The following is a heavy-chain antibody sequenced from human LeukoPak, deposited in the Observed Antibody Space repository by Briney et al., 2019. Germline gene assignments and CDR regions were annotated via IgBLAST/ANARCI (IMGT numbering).Heavy chain of an antibody. CDR3: ARVFGTTIFGIVSKYGNDY. CDR2: INTKTGNP. Sequence: GASVKVSCKASGYSFTTYALNWVRQAPRQGLEWMGWINTKTGNPTYAQDFRGRFVFSLDTSGSTAYLQISSLKAEDTAVYYCARVFGTTIFGIVSKYGNDYWGQGTLVTVSS. V-gene: IGHV7-4-1*02. J-gene: IGHJ4*02. D-gene: IGHD3-3*01. CDR1: GYSFTTYA.